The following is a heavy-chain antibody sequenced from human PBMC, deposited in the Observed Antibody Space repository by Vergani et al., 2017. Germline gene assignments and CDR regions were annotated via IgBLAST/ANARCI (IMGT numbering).Heavy chain of an antibody. J-gene: IGHJ4*02. CDR3: AVLKGGSFDY. CDR1: GFTFTSSA. D-gene: IGHD2-15*01. V-gene: IGHV1-58*02. Sequence: QMQLVQSGPEVKKPGTSVKVSCKASGFTFTSSAMQWVRQARGPRLEWIGWIVVGSGNTNDAQKFQERVTITRDMSTSTAYMELSSLRSEETAVYYCAVLKGGSFDYWGQGTLVTVSS. CDR2: IVVGSGNT.